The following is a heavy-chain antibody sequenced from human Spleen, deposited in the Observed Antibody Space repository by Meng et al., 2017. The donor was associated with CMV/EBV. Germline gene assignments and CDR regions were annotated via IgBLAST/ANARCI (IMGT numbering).Heavy chain of an antibody. CDR2: IYADGST. CDR3: ARGGLLWVGLFDC. CDR1: GFTLSSNY. J-gene: IGHJ4*02. Sequence: GESLRLSCAASGFTLSSNYMNWVRQAPGKGLEWVSAIYADGSTYYADSVRGRFTISRDNSKNTLYLQINSLRAEDTALYYCARGGLLWVGLFDCWGQGTLVTVSS. V-gene: IGHV3-53*01. D-gene: IGHD3-10*01.